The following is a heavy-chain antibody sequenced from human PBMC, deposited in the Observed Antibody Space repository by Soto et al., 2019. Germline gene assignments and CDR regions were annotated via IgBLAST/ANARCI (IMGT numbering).Heavy chain of an antibody. CDR2: INPSGGST. D-gene: IGHD5-12*01. V-gene: IGHV1-46*01. Sequence: ASVKVSCKASGYTFTSYYMHWVRQAPGQGLERMGIINPSGGSTSYAQKFQGRVTMTRDTSTSTVYMELSSLRSEDTAVYYCARGGSVYYYYYGMDVWGQGTTVTVSS. CDR3: ARGGSVYYYYYGMDV. J-gene: IGHJ6*02. CDR1: GYTFTSYY.